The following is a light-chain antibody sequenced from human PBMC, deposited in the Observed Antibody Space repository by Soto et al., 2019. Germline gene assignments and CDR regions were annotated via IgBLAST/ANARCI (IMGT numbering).Light chain of an antibody. CDR1: QSVSSNY. CDR2: GAS. Sequence: IVFTQSPVTLSLSPGERVTLSCRASQSVSSNYLAWYQQKPGQAPRLLIYGASSRTTGIPDRFSGSGSGTDFTLTISRLEPEDFAVYYCQQYGSSRWTFGQGTKVDIK. CDR3: QQYGSSRWT. J-gene: IGKJ1*01. V-gene: IGKV3-20*01.